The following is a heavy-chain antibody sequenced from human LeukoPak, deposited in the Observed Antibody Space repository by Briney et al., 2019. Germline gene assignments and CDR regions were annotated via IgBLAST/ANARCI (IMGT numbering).Heavy chain of an antibody. J-gene: IGHJ4*02. V-gene: IGHV3-7*03. D-gene: IGHD3-16*01. CDR3: AKIPQVATYTVPNFDF. Sequence: QPGGSLRLSCAASGFTFSSYWMSWVRQAPGKGLEWVANIKQDGSEKYYVDSVKGRFTISRDNSKNTLYLQMNSLRAEDTAVYYCAKIPQVATYTVPNFDFWGQGTLVTVSS. CDR2: IKQDGSEK. CDR1: GFTFSSYW.